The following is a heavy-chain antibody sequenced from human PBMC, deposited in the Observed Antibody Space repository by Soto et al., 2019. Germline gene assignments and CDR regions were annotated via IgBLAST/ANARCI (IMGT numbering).Heavy chain of an antibody. D-gene: IGHD2-2*01. J-gene: IGHJ5*02. CDR2: ISGSGGST. V-gene: IGHV3-23*01. Sequence: LRLSCAASGFTFSSYAMSWVRQAPGKGLEWVSAISGSGGSTYYADSVKGRFTISRDNSKNTLYLQMNSLRAEDTAVYYCAKEGYCSSTSCYPYNWFDPWGQGTLVTVSS. CDR3: AKEGYCSSTSCYPYNWFDP. CDR1: GFTFSSYA.